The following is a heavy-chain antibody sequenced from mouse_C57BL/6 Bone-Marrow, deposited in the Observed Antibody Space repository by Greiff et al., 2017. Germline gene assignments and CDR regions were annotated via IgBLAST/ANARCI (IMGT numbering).Heavy chain of an antibody. V-gene: IGHV5-6*01. CDR3: ARQDYYGSSYSWFAY. D-gene: IGHD1-1*01. Sequence: DVHLVESGGDLVKPGGSLKLSCAASGFTFSSYGMSWVRQTPDKRLEWVATISSGGSYTYYPDSVKGRFTISRDNAKNTLYLQMSSLKSEDTAMYYCARQDYYGSSYSWFAYWGQGTLVTVSA. CDR1: GFTFSSYG. J-gene: IGHJ3*01. CDR2: ISSGGSYT.